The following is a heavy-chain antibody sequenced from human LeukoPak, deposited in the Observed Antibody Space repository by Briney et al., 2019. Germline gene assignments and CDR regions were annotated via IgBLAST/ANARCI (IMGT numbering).Heavy chain of an antibody. V-gene: IGHV1-69*05. J-gene: IGHJ6*03. CDR1: GGTFSSYA. Sequence: GASVKISCKASGGTFSSYAISWVRQAPGQGLEWMGGIIPIFGTANYAQKFQGRVTITTDESTSTAYMELSSLRSEDTAVYYCARAAAGGGDYYYYMDVWGKGTTVTLSS. CDR3: ARAAAGGGDYYYYMDV. D-gene: IGHD6-13*01. CDR2: IIPIFGTA.